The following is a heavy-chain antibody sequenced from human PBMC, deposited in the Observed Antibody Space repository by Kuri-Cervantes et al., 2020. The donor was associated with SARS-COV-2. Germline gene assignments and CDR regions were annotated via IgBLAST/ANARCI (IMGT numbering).Heavy chain of an antibody. V-gene: IGHV3-9*01. Sequence: SLKISCAASGFTLDDYAMHWVRQAPGKGLEWVSGISWNSGSIGYADSVKGRFTISRDNAKNSLYLQMNSLRAEDTALYYCAKDRGHTFGGVYHWGQGTLVTVSS. CDR3: AKDRGHTFGGVYH. J-gene: IGHJ5*02. CDR2: ISWNSGSI. CDR1: GFTLDDYA. D-gene: IGHD3-16*01.